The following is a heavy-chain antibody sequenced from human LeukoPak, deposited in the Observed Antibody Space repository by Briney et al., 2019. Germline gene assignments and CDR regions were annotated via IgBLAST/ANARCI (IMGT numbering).Heavy chain of an antibody. CDR2: ISSSGSTI. Sequence: GGSLRLSCAASGFTFSSYAMSWIRQAPGRGLEWVSYISSSGSTIYYADSVKGRFTISRDNAKNSLYLQMNSLRAEDTAVYYCARGGTSKNDAFDIWGQGTMVTVSS. CDR1: GFTFSSYA. D-gene: IGHD1-1*01. CDR3: ARGGTSKNDAFDI. J-gene: IGHJ3*02. V-gene: IGHV3-11*01.